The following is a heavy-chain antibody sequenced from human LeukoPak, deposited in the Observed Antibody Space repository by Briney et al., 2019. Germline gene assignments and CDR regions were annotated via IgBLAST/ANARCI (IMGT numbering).Heavy chain of an antibody. CDR1: GFTFSSYA. CDR2: ISGSGGGT. Sequence: GGSLRLSCAASGFTFSSYAMSWVRQAPGKGLEWVSAISGSGGGTYYADSVKGRFTISRDNSKNTLYLQMNSLRAEDTAVYYCAKDRALLWFGELSYFDYWGQGTLVTVSA. CDR3: AKDRALLWFGELSYFDY. J-gene: IGHJ4*02. D-gene: IGHD3-10*01. V-gene: IGHV3-23*01.